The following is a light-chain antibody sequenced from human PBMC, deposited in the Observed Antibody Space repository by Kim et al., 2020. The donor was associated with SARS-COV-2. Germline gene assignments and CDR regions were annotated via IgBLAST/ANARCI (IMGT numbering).Light chain of an antibody. CDR2: GAS. J-gene: IGKJ4*02. Sequence: DIQLTQSPSFLSASVGDRVTITCRASQGIGSYLAWYQQKPAQVPRLLIYGASTLQSGVPSRFSGSRSGTEFTLTISSLQPEDFATYYCQQVNSYPPGFGGGTKVDIK. CDR3: QQVNSYPPG. CDR1: QGIGSY. V-gene: IGKV1-9*01.